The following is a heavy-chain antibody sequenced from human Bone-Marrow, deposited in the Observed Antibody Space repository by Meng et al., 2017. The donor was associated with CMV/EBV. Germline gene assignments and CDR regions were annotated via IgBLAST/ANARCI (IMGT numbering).Heavy chain of an antibody. CDR1: GFTFSSYS. CDR3: ARDADIVVVPAYFDY. J-gene: IGHJ4*02. D-gene: IGHD2-2*01. CDR2: ISSSSSYR. V-gene: IGHV3-21*01. Sequence: GGSLRLSCAASGFTFSSYSMNWVRQAPGKGLQWVSSISSSSSYRYYADSVKGRFTISRDNAKNSLYLQMNSLRAEDTAVYYCARDADIVVVPAYFDYWGQGTLVTVSS.